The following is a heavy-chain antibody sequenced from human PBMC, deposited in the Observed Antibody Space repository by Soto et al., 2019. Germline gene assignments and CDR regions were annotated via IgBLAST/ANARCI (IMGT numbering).Heavy chain of an antibody. CDR2: IKSDGTST. J-gene: IGHJ4*02. CDR3: ARDGRESWSGYLMVY. CDR1: GFTISSYW. V-gene: IGHV3-74*01. D-gene: IGHD3-3*01. Sequence: EVQLVESGGGLVQPGGSLRLSCAVSGFTISSYWMHWVRQAPGKGPEWVSRIKSDGTSTDYADSVKDRFTISRDNAKNMLYLQMNSLRAEDTAVYYCARDGRESWSGYLMVYWGQGTLVTVSS.